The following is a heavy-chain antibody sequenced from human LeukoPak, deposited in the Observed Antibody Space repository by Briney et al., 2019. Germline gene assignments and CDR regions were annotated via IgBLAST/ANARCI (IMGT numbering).Heavy chain of an antibody. CDR3: TTGRSSSWPDY. D-gene: IGHD6-13*01. J-gene: IGHJ4*02. V-gene: IGHV3-15*01. Sequence: GGSLRLSCAASGFTFSNAWMEWVRQAPGKGLEWVGRIKSKIDGGGTTDYAAPVKGRFTISRDDSKSTLYLQMNNLKTEDTAVYYCTTGRSSSWPDYWGQGTLVTVSS. CDR1: GFTFSNAW. CDR2: IKSKIDGGGTT.